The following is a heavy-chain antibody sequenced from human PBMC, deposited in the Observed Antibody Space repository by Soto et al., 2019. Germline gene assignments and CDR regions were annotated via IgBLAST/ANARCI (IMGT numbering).Heavy chain of an antibody. CDR1: GFTFSKYA. D-gene: IGHD3-22*01. V-gene: IGHV3-23*01. CDR3: APRYYYDSSGLPPTI. Sequence: GGSLRLSCAGSGFTFSKYAMTWVRQAPGKGLEWVSTTRSNGEYTYYADSVKGRFTVSRDNSKNTLYLQMNSLRAEDTAVYYCAPRYYYDSSGLPPTIWGQGTLVNVS. CDR2: TRSNGEYT. J-gene: IGHJ4*02.